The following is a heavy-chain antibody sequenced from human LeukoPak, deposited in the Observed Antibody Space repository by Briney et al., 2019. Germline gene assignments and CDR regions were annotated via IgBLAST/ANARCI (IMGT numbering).Heavy chain of an antibody. Sequence: GSLRLSCAASGFTFSSYWMSWVRQAPGKGLEWVAVISHDGTNKYYVDSVKGRFTITRDNSKNTLYLQMNSLRAEDTAVYYCAKVNYYESSGYYDYWGQGTLVTVSS. D-gene: IGHD3-22*01. J-gene: IGHJ4*02. CDR1: GFTFSSYW. CDR2: ISHDGTNK. CDR3: AKVNYYESSGYYDY. V-gene: IGHV3-30*18.